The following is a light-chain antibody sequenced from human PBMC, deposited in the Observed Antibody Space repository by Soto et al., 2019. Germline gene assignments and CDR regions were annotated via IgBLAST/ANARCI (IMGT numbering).Light chain of an antibody. CDR2: WAS. Sequence: DIVMTQSQDSLAVSLGERATINCKASQSVLSSSNNKNCLAWYQQKSGQPPKLLIYWASTRESGVPDRFSGSGSGTDFTLTISSLQAEDVAAYYCQHYYSIPWTFGQGTNVDI. CDR3: QHYYSIPWT. J-gene: IGKJ1*01. V-gene: IGKV4-1*01. CDR1: QSVLSSSNNKNC.